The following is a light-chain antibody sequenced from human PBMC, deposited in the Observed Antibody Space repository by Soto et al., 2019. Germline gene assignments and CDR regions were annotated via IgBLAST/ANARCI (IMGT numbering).Light chain of an antibody. V-gene: IGLV2-14*01. CDR3: SSYAGSLSLYV. Sequence: QSALTQPASVSGSPGQSITISCTGTISDFGGYNYVSWYQHHPGKAPTLIIYEVSNRPSGVSNRFSGSKSGNTASLTISGLQAEDEADYYCSSYAGSLSLYVFGPGTKVTVL. CDR1: ISDFGGYNY. J-gene: IGLJ1*01. CDR2: EVS.